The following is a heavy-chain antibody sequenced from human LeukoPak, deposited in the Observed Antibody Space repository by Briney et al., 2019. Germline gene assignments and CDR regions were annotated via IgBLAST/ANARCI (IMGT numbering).Heavy chain of an antibody. D-gene: IGHD3-22*01. J-gene: IGHJ6*02. Sequence: SETLSLTCTVSEGPFSRYYWIWIRQPPAKGLEGVVYIYYSGNTNYNPSLKSRVSISVDTSRKQFSLKLSCVTAADTSVYYCARVKELIVVGGDIGMDVWGQGTTVTVSS. CDR1: EGPFSRYY. V-gene: IGHV4-59*01. CDR2: IYYSGNT. CDR3: ARVKELIVVGGDIGMDV.